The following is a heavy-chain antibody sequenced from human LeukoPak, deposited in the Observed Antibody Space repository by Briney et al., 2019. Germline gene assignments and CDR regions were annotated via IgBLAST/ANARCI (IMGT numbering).Heavy chain of an antibody. Sequence: SETLSLTCTVSGGSISGYYWSWIRQPPGKGLEWIGYIYYSGSTNYNPSLKSRVTISVDTSKNQFSLKLSSVTAADTAVYYCARSLAVAVAGAGHDYWGQGTLVTVSS. CDR3: ARSLAVAVAGAGHDY. CDR1: GGSISGYY. CDR2: IYYSGST. J-gene: IGHJ4*02. V-gene: IGHV4-59*08. D-gene: IGHD6-19*01.